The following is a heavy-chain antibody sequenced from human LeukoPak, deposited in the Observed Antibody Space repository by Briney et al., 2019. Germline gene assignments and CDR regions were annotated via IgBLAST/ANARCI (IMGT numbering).Heavy chain of an antibody. D-gene: IGHD3-16*01. CDR3: ARGYAFDY. J-gene: IGHJ4*02. Sequence: SVKVSCKASGGTFSRYTLNWVRQAPGQGLEWMGGISPLFGSAKYAQKFQGRVTITADESTSTAYMELRSLRSEDTAVYYCARGYAFDYWGQRTLVTVSS. V-gene: IGHV1-69*01. CDR1: GGTFSRYT. CDR2: ISPLFGSA.